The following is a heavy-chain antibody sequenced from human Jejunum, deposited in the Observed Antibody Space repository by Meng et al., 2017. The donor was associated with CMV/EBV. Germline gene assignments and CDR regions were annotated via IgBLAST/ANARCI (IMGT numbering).Heavy chain of an antibody. J-gene: IGHJ4*02. V-gene: IGHV3-23*01. CDR2: ISGSGGST. Sequence: YARTWVRQTPGKGLEWVSGISGSGGSTNYADSVKGRFTISRDNSKNTVTLQINSLRAEDTAVYYCARGGYCSSTKCYGRFYFDYWGQGTRVTVSS. D-gene: IGHD2-2*01. CDR3: ARGGYCSSTKCYGRFYFDY. CDR1: YA.